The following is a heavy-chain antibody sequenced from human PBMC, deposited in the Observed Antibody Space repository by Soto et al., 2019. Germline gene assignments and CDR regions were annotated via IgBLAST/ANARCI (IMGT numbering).Heavy chain of an antibody. D-gene: IGHD4-17*01. Sequence: RASLKVSCKTSGSTFTSYYMHGVRHARGQGLEWMGIINPSGGSTSYAQKFQGRVTMTRDTSTSTVYLEMDSLRAEDTALYYCARDVDADFRTDFEYWGRGTLVTVSS. CDR1: GSTFTSYY. J-gene: IGHJ4*02. CDR2: INPSGGST. V-gene: IGHV1-46*01. CDR3: ARDVDADFRTDFEY.